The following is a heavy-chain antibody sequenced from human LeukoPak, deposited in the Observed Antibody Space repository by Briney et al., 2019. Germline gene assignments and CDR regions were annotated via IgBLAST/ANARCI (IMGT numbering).Heavy chain of an antibody. V-gene: IGHV3-74*01. CDR3: ASRHCSSTSCYPNDAFDI. CDR1: GFTFSSYW. CDR2: INSDGSST. J-gene: IGHJ3*02. Sequence: GGSLRLSCAASGFTFSSYWMHWVRQAPGKGLVWVSRINSDGSSTSYADSVKGRFTISRDNAKNTLYLQMNSLRAEDTAVYYCASRHCSSTSCYPNDAFDIWGQGTMVTVSS. D-gene: IGHD2-2*01.